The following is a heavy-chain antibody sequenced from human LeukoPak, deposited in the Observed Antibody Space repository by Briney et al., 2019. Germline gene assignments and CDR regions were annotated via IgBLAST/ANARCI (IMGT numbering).Heavy chain of an antibody. CDR2: IYTSGST. Sequence: PSETLSLTCTVSGGSISSYYWSWIRQPAGKGLKWIGRIYTSGSTNYNPSLKSRVTMSVDTSKNQFSLKLSSVTAADTAVYYCARDLRRSNWFDPWGQGTLVTVSS. J-gene: IGHJ5*02. CDR3: ARDLRRSNWFDP. V-gene: IGHV4-4*07. CDR1: GGSISSYY.